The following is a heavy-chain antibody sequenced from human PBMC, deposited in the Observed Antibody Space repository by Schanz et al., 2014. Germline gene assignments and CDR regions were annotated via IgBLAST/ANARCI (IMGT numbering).Heavy chain of an antibody. CDR1: GFTFSTSA. CDR2: IKSKTDGETT. CDR3: ATASSPVREAGAGSSFHL. J-gene: IGHJ5*02. V-gene: IGHV3-15*01. Sequence: EVQLLESGGGLVQPGGSLRLSCAASGFTFSTSAMSWVRQVPGKGLEWLGRIKSKTDGETTDYAAPVKGRFSISRDDSQSTLYLQMNSLKIEDTAVYYCATASSPVREAGAGSSFHLWGQGTLVTVSP. D-gene: IGHD6-13*01.